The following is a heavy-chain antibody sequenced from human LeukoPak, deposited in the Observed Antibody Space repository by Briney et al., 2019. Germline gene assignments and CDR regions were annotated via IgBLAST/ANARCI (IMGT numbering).Heavy chain of an antibody. D-gene: IGHD3-10*01. J-gene: IGHJ4*02. CDR2: IYTSGST. CDR3: ARHSPIDPASGSFAVFDY. CDR1: GGSISSGSYY. V-gene: IGHV4-61*02. Sequence: SETLSLTCTVSGGSISSGSYYWSWIRQPAGKGLEWIGRIYTSGSTNYNPSLKSRVTISVDTSKNQFSLKLSSVTAADTAVYYCARHSPIDPASGSFAVFDYWGQGTLVTVSS.